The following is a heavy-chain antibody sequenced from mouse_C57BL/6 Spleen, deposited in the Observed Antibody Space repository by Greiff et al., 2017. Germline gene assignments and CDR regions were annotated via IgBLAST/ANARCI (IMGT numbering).Heavy chain of an antibody. D-gene: IGHD2-4*01. Sequence: QVQLQQPGPGLVQPSQSLSITCTVSGFSLTSYGVHWVRQSPGKGLEWLGVIWSGGSTDSNAAFISRLSISKDNSKSQVFFKMNSLQADDTAIYYWARKNYDGYAMDYWGQGTSVTVSS. CDR1: GFSLTSYG. CDR3: ARKNYDGYAMDY. V-gene: IGHV2-2*01. J-gene: IGHJ4*01. CDR2: IWSGGST.